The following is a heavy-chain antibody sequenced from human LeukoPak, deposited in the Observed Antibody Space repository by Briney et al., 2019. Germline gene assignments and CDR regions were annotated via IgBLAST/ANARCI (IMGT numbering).Heavy chain of an antibody. CDR3: ARPETYYDILTGYYQYNWFDP. V-gene: IGHV1-2*02. J-gene: IGHJ5*02. Sequence: GASVKVSCKASGYTFTGYYMHWVRQAPGQGLEWMGWINPNSGGTNYAQKFQGRVTMTRDTSISTAYMELSRLRSDDTAVYYCARPETYYDILTGYYQYNWFDPWGQGTLVTVSS. D-gene: IGHD3-9*01. CDR2: INPNSGGT. CDR1: GYTFTGYY.